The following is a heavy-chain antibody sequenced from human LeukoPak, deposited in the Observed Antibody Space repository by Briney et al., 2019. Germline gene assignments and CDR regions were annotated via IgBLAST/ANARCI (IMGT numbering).Heavy chain of an antibody. CDR3: ARLAFCTNAVCFSNYYYSMDV. CDR2: IYPVDSDT. CDR1: GYSFTSYW. D-gene: IGHD2-8*01. V-gene: IGHV5-51*01. Sequence: GASLKISCKGSGYSFTSYWIGWVRQMPGKGLEWMGIIYPVDSDTKYSPSFQGQVTISADKSISTAYLQWSSLKASDTAMYYCARLAFCTNAVCFSNYYYSMDVWGRGTTVTVSS. J-gene: IGHJ6*03.